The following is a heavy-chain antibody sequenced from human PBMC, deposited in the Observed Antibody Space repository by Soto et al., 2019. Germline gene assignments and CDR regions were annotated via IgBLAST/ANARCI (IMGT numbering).Heavy chain of an antibody. Sequence: PSETLSLTCAVSGGSISSGGYCWSWIRQPPGKGLEWIGYIYHSGSTYYNPSLKSRVTISVDRSKNQFSLKLSSVTAADTAVYYCARLGGFYQSLDSWGQGTLVTVSS. CDR1: GGSISSGGYC. J-gene: IGHJ5*01. CDR2: IYHSGST. V-gene: IGHV4-30-2*01. CDR3: ARLGGFYQSLDS. D-gene: IGHD3-22*01.